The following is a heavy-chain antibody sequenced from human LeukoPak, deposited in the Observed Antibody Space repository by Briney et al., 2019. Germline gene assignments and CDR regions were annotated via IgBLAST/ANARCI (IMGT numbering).Heavy chain of an antibody. J-gene: IGHJ6*02. CDR2: IFNGGNTI. Sequence: PGGSLRLSCAASGFTFSDHYMSWIRQAPGRGLEWVSYIFNGGNTIYYGDSVKGRFTISRDNAKNSLYLQMNSLRAEDTAVYYCARGHYGLDIWGQGTTVTVSS. V-gene: IGHV3-11*01. CDR3: ARGHYGLDI. CDR1: GFTFSDHY.